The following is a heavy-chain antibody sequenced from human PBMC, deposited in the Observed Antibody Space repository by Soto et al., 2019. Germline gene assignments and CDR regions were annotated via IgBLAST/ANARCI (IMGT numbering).Heavy chain of an antibody. J-gene: IGHJ6*02. CDR2: INHSGST. CDR3: APLSRTRYHYYGMDV. V-gene: IGHV4-34*01. Sequence: QVQLQQWGAGLLKPSETLSLTCAVYGGSFSGYYWSWIRQPPGKGLEWIGEINHSGSTNYNPSLKSRVTISVETSKNQFSRKLSSVTAADTAVYYCAPLSRTRYHYYGMDVWGQGTTLTVSS. CDR1: GGSFSGYY.